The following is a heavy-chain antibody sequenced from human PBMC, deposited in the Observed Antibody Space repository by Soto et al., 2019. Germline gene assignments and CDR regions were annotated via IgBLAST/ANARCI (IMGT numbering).Heavy chain of an antibody. Sequence: PSSTLSLTRIVSVGSISSSSYYWFWIRHPPGKGLEWIGSIYYSGSTYYNPSLKSRVTISVDTSKNQFSLKLSSVTAADTAVFYCARHRARNWFDPWGQGTLVTVSS. CDR2: IYYSGST. J-gene: IGHJ5*02. CDR1: VGSISSSSYY. V-gene: IGHV4-39*01. CDR3: ARHRARNWFDP. D-gene: IGHD6-6*01.